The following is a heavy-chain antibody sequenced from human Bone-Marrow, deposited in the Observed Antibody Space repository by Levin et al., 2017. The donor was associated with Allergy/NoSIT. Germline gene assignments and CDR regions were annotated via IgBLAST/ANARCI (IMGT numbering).Heavy chain of an antibody. V-gene: IGHV1-69*13. CDR1: GGTFSSYA. CDR2: IIPIFGTA. J-gene: IGHJ3*02. CDR3: ARAFDSSGYYYFPSLSIMMLFDI. D-gene: IGHD3-22*01. Sequence: GASVKVSCKASGGTFSSYAISWVRQAPGQGLEWMGGIIPIFGTANYAQKFQGRVTITADESTSTAYMELSSLRSEDTAVYYCARAFDSSGYYYFPSLSIMMLFDIWGQGTMVTVSS.